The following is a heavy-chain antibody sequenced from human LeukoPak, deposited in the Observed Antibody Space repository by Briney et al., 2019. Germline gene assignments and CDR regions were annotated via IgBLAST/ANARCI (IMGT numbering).Heavy chain of an antibody. CDR2: IIPIFGTA. CDR3: ARDPKDDSSGYYYFDY. V-gene: IGHV1-69*05. J-gene: IGHJ4*02. CDR1: GGTLSRYA. Sequence: ASVKVSCKASGGTLSRYAISWVRQAPGQGLEWMGGIIPIFGTANYAQKFQGRVTMTRDMSTSTVYMELSSLRSEDTAVYYCARDPKDDSSGYYYFDYWGQGTLVTVSS. D-gene: IGHD3-22*01.